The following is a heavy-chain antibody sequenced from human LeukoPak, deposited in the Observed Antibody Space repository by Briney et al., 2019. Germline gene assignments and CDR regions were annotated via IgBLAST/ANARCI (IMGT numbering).Heavy chain of an antibody. V-gene: IGHV1-18*04. CDR3: AKGSYYDSSGYYYTDY. CDR1: GYTFTGYY. CDR2: ISAYNGNT. Sequence: ASVKVSCKASGYTFTGYYMHWVRQAPGQGLEWMGWISAYNGNTNYAQKLQGRVTMTTDTSTSTAYMELRSLRSDDTAVYYCAKGSYYDSSGYYYTDYWGQGTLVTVSS. J-gene: IGHJ4*02. D-gene: IGHD3-22*01.